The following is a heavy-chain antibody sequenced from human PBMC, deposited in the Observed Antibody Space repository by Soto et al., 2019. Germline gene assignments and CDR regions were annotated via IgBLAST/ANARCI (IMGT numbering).Heavy chain of an antibody. Sequence: PSETLSLTCTVSGGSISSGGYYWSWIRQHPGKGLEWIGYIYYSGSTYYNPSLKSRVTISVDTSKNQFSLKLSSVTAADTAVYYCASRDYYDSSGYRPTENWGQGTLVTVSS. CDR3: ASRDYYDSSGYRPTEN. D-gene: IGHD3-22*01. CDR2: IYYSGST. J-gene: IGHJ4*02. CDR1: GGSISSGGYY. V-gene: IGHV4-31*03.